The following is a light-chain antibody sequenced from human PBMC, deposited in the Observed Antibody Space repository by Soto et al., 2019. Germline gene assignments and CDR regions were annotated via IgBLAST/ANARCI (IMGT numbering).Light chain of an antibody. CDR3: CSYAGSYTYV. CDR1: SSDVGAYKY. Sequence: QSVLTQPRSVSGSPGQSVTISCTGTSSDVGAYKYVSCYQRLPGKAPKLVIYDVSHRPSGVPDRFSGSKSGNTASLTISGLQAEDEADYYCCSYAGSYTYVFGTGTKLTVL. J-gene: IGLJ1*01. V-gene: IGLV2-11*01. CDR2: DVS.